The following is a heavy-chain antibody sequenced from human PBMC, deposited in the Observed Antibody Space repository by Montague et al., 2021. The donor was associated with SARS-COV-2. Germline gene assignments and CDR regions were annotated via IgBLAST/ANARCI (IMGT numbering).Heavy chain of an antibody. CDR1: GFTFSRYA. CDR2: ISYDGSNK. Sequence: SLRLSCAASGFTFSRYAMHWFRQAPGKGLEWVAVISYDGSNKYYADSVKGRFTISRDNSKNTLYLQMNSLRAEDTAVYYCARDSVLIVATIGTLGFDYWGQGTLVTVSS. D-gene: IGHD5-12*01. CDR3: ARDSVLIVATIGTLGFDY. J-gene: IGHJ4*02. V-gene: IGHV3-30*04.